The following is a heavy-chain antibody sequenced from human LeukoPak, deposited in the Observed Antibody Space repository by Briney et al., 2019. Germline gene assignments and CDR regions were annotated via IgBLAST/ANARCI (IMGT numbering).Heavy chain of an antibody. J-gene: IGHJ4*02. D-gene: IGHD5-18*01. CDR1: GFTVSSNY. CDR2: LYSGGNT. V-gene: IGHV3-66*01. CDR3: ARVGRGDTYGYVDY. Sequence: GGSLRLSCAASGFTVSSNYMSWVRQTPGKGPALVSVLYSGGNTHYADSVKGRFTISRDNSKNMLFLQMNSLRAEDTAVYYCARVGRGDTYGYVDYWGQGTLVTVSS.